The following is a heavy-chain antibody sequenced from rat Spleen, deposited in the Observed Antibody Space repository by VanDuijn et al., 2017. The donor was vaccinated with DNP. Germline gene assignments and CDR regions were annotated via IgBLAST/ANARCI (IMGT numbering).Heavy chain of an antibody. CDR1: GFNFSNYY. J-gene: IGHJ3*01. D-gene: IGHD1-10*01. CDR3: ASLIWPNWFAY. CDR2: ISSGGGNT. Sequence: EVQLVESGGGLVQPGRSMKLSCTVSGFNFSNYYMAWVRQAPTKGLEWVASISSGGGNTYYRDSLKGRFTISRDNAKSTLYLQMDSLRSEETATYYWASLIWPNWFAYWGQGTLVTVSS. V-gene: IGHV5S11*01.